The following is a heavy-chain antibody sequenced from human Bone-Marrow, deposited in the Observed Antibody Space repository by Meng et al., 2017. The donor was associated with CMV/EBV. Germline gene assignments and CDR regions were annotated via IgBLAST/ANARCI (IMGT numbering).Heavy chain of an antibody. J-gene: IGHJ4*02. D-gene: IGHD4-11*01. Sequence: GESLKISCAASGFTFSSYWMHWVRQAPGKGLVWVSRINSDGSSTSYADSVKGRFTISRDNAKNTLYLQMNSLRAEDTAVYYCARDSGNYDFDYWGQGPLVPVSS. CDR2: INSDGSST. V-gene: IGHV3-74*01. CDR1: GFTFSSYW. CDR3: ARDSGNYDFDY.